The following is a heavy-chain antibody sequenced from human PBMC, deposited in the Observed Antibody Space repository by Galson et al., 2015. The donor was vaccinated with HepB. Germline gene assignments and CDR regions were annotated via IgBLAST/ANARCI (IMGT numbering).Heavy chain of an antibody. CDR2: IYWDDDK. J-gene: IGHJ4*02. V-gene: IGHV2-5*02. CDR1: GFSLSTSGVG. Sequence: PALVKPTQTLTLPCTFSGFSLSTSGVGVGWIRQPPGKALEWLALIYWDDDKRYSPSLKSRLTIAKDTSKNQVVLTMTNMDPVDTATYYCAHSEGVATRQGPFDYWGQRTLVTVSS. D-gene: IGHD5-12*01. CDR3: AHSEGVATRQGPFDY.